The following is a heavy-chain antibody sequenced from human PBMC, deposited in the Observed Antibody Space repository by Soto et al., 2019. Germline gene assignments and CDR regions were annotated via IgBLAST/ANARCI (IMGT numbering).Heavy chain of an antibody. Sequence: SVKVSCKASGGTFSSYTISWVRQAPGQGLEWMGRIIPILGIANYAQKFQGRVTITADKSTSTAYMELSSLRSEDTAVYYCAREPDCSGGSCQSQILFQHWGQGTLVTVS. CDR1: GGTFSSYT. CDR3: AREPDCSGGSCQSQILFQH. CDR2: IIPILGIA. J-gene: IGHJ1*01. D-gene: IGHD2-15*01. V-gene: IGHV1-69*04.